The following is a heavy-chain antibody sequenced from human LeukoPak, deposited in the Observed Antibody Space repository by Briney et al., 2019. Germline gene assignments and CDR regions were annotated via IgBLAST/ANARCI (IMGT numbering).Heavy chain of an antibody. CDR1: GYTFTSYY. CDR3: ARGGANCTSGVCEWNWFDP. D-gene: IGHD2-8*01. Sequence: ASVKVSCKASGYTFTSYYMHWVRQAPGQGLEWMGIINPSGGSTSYAQKFQGRVTMTRDTSTSTVYMELSSLRSEDTAVYYCARGGANCTSGVCEWNWFDPWGQGTLVTVSS. J-gene: IGHJ5*02. V-gene: IGHV1-46*03. CDR2: INPSGGST.